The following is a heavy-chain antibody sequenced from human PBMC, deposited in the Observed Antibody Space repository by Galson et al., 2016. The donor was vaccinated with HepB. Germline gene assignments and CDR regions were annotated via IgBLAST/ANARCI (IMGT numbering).Heavy chain of an antibody. J-gene: IGHJ4*02. CDR3: ARKGGIYSPWGY. D-gene: IGHD3-10*01. Sequence: SLRLSCEASGFTFSSYWMSWVRQAPGKRLEWVSHITHTTNTIYYADSVKGRFTISRDNAKNSVYLQMNSLRDEDTAVYYCARKGGIYSPWGYWGQGTLVTVSA. CDR1: GFTFSSYW. CDR2: ITHTTNTI. V-gene: IGHV3-48*02.